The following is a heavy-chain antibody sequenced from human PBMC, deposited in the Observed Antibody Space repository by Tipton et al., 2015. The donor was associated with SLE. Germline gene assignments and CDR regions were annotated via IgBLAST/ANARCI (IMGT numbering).Heavy chain of an antibody. CDR1: GFMFSDWY. D-gene: IGHD3-16*01. CDR3: ARGGGLGYFDL. CDR2: ISTSGEII. V-gene: IGHV3-11*04. J-gene: IGHJ2*01. Sequence: QLVQSGGGLVKPGGSLRLSCAASGFMFSDWYMTWIRQAPGKGPEWVSYISTSGEIIHYADSVKGRFTISRDNAKNSLFLQMNSLRAEDTAVYYCARGGGLGYFDLWGRGTLVTVSS.